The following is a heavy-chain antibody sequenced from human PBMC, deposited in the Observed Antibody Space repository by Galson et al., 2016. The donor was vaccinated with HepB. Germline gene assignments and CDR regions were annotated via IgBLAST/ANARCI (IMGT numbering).Heavy chain of an antibody. V-gene: IGHV4-4*02. CDR1: GGSISDNYW. Sequence: SETLSLTCAVSGGSISDNYWWSWVRQSPEKGLEWIGEIYQTGTANYNPSFTSRATISVDKSKNQISLRLDSVTAADTAVYYCARGNLGTTASVAFDYWGPGTLVSVST. CDR2: IYQTGTA. J-gene: IGHJ4*02. D-gene: IGHD1/OR15-1a*01. CDR3: ARGNLGTTASVAFDY.